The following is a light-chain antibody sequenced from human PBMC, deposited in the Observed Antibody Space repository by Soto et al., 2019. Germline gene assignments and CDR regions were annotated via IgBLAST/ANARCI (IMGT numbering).Light chain of an antibody. Sequence: SYELTQPSSVSVSPGQTARITCSGDVVAKKYVRWFQQKPGQAPLLVIYKVTERPSGIPERFSGSSSGTTVTLTISGAQVEDDADYYCYTVSDNNQGVFGGGTKVTVL. CDR3: YTVSDNNQGV. J-gene: IGLJ3*02. CDR2: KVT. CDR1: VVAKKY. V-gene: IGLV3-27*01.